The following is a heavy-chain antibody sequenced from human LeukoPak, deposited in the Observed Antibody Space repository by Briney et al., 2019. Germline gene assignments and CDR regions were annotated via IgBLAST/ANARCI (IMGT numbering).Heavy chain of an antibody. D-gene: IGHD1-26*01. CDR1: GFTFGIHY. CDR2: ISGNGGDI. V-gene: IGHV3-11*04. CDR3: ARSRGSSGSYPFDY. J-gene: IGHJ4*02. Sequence: PGGSLRLSCATSGFTFGIHYMSWVRQAPGRGPEWISYISGNGGDIAYADSVKGRFTISRDNAKNSLFLQMNSLRAEDTAVYYCARSRGSSGSYPFDYWGQGTLVTVSS.